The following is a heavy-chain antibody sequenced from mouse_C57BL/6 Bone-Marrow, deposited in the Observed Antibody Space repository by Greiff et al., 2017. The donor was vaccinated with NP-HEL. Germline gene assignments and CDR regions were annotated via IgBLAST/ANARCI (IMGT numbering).Heavy chain of an antibody. CDR2: IDPANGNT. J-gene: IGHJ4*01. V-gene: IGHV14-3*01. CDR1: GFNIKNTY. D-gene: IGHD1-1*01. CDR3: YITTVVAPHYAMDY. Sequence: EVQLQQSVAELVRPGASVKLSCTASGFNIKNTYMHWVKQRPEQGLEWIGRIDPANGNTKYAPKFQGKATINADTSSNTAYLQLSSLTSEDTAIYYCYITTVVAPHYAMDYWGQGTSVTVSS.